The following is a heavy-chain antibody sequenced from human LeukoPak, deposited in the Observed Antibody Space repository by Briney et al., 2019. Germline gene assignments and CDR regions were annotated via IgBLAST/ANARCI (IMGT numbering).Heavy chain of an antibody. V-gene: IGHV1-18*01. J-gene: IGHJ4*02. CDR1: GYTFTSYG. CDR3: ARSYDSSGYYGDYFDY. CDR2: ISAYNGNT. Sequence: GASVKVSCKTSGYTFTSYGISWVRQAPGQGLEWMGWISAYNGNTNYAQKLQGRVTMTTDTSTSTAYMELRSLRSDDTAVYYCARSYDSSGYYGDYFDYWGQGTLVTVSS. D-gene: IGHD3-22*01.